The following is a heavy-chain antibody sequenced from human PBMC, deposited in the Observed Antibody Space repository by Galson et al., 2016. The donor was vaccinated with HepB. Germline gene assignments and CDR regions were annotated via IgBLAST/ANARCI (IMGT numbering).Heavy chain of an antibody. J-gene: IGHJ6*02. V-gene: IGHV3-48*02. D-gene: IGHD3-3*01. CDR3: ARDRVSGDFWSGYYTGIGMDV. CDR1: GFTFSSYS. Sequence: SLRLSCAASGFTFSSYSMNWVRQAPGKGLEWVSYIRSSSSTIYYADSVKGRFTISRDNAKNSLYLQMNSLRDEDTAVNYCARDRVSGDFWSGYYTGIGMDVWGQGTTVTVSS. CDR2: IRSSSSTI.